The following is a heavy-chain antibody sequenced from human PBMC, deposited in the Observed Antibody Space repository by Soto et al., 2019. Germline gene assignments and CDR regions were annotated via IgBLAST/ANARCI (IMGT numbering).Heavy chain of an antibody. D-gene: IGHD2-2*01. Sequence: SETLSLTCTVSGGSISSGDHFWSWIRQPPGKGLEWIGYIYHSGTTFYSPSLKSRVTISVDTSKNQFSLKLSSVTAADTAVYYCATWGDICSTTSCDYFDYWGQGAVVT. CDR3: ATWGDICSTTSCDYFDY. CDR2: IYHSGTT. V-gene: IGHV4-30-4*01. J-gene: IGHJ4*02. CDR1: GGSISSGDHF.